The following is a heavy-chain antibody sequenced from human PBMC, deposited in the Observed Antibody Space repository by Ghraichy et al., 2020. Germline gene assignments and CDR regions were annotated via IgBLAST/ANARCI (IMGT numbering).Heavy chain of an antibody. D-gene: IGHD2/OR15-2a*01. Sequence: GGSLRLSCAASGFTVSSNFMSWVRQAPGKGLEWVSLIYSHGDTYYADSVKGRFTISRDSSENTLFLQMNSLTTADSGVYYCASARITNDYWGQGTLVTVSS. J-gene: IGHJ4*02. CDR1: GFTVSSNF. V-gene: IGHV3-66*01. CDR3: ASARITNDY. CDR2: IYSHGDT.